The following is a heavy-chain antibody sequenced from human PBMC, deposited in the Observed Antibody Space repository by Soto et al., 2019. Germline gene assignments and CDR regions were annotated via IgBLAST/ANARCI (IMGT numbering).Heavy chain of an antibody. CDR3: ARYRWNCSSTSCYWEFDP. CDR2: IYYSGST. J-gene: IGHJ5*02. V-gene: IGHV4-59*01. Sequence: SETLSLTCTVSGGSISSYYWSWIRQPPGKGLEWIGYIYYSGSTNYNPSLKSRVTISVDTSKNQFSLKLSSVTAADTAVYYCARYRWNCSSTSCYWEFDPAGQSTLVTVSS. CDR1: GGSISSYY. D-gene: IGHD2-2*01.